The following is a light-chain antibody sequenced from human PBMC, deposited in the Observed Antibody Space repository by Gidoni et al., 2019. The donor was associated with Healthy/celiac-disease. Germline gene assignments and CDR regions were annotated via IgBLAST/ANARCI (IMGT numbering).Light chain of an antibody. CDR1: QNLLHSNGYNY. V-gene: IGKV2-28*01. CDR2: LGS. CDR3: MQALQTPPT. J-gene: IGKJ4*01. Sequence: DIVLTQSPLSLPVTPGEPASISCRSSQNLLHSNGYNYLDWYLPKPGQSPQLLIYLGSNRASGVPDRFSGSGSGTDFTLKISRVEAEDVGVYYCMQALQTPPTFGGGTKVEIK.